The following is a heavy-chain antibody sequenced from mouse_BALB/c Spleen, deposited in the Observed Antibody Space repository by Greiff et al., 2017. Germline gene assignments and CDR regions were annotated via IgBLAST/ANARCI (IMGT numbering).Heavy chain of an antibody. D-gene: IGHD1-1*01. V-gene: IGHV1-14*01. CDR3: ARKGRTTLTLFDY. J-gene: IGHJ2*01. CDR1: GYTFTSYV. CDR2: INPYNDGT. Sequence: EVQLQESGPELVKPGASVKMSCKASGYTFTSYVMHWVKQKPGQGLEWIGYINPYNDGTKYNEKFKGKATLTSDKSSSTAYMELSSLTSEDSAVYYCARKGRTTLTLFDYWGQGTTLTVSS.